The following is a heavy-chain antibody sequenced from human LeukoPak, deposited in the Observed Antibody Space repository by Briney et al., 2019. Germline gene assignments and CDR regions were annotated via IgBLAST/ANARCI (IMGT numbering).Heavy chain of an antibody. CDR2: IKQDGSEI. Sequence: SGGSLRLSCAASGFTFTSYWMSWVRQAPGKGLEWVGNIKQDGSEIDSVDSVEGRFTISRDNAKNSVYLQMNSLRVEDTAVYYCARIGYRSSTFDYWGQGTLVTVSS. J-gene: IGHJ4*02. CDR3: ARIGYRSSTFDY. CDR1: GFTFTSYW. V-gene: IGHV3-7*01. D-gene: IGHD6-13*01.